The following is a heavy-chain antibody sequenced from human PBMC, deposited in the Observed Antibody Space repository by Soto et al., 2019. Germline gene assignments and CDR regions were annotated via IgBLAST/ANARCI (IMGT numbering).Heavy chain of an antibody. D-gene: IGHD2-2*02. CDR1: GGTFSSYA. Sequence: SVKVSCKASGGTFSSYAISWVRQAPGQGLEWMGGVIPIFGTANYAQKFQGRVTITADESTSTAYMELSSLRSEDTAVYYCARNGIVVPAAILVYYYYGMDVWGQGTTVTVSS. CDR3: ARNGIVVPAAILVYYYYGMDV. J-gene: IGHJ6*02. V-gene: IGHV1-69*13. CDR2: VIPIFGTA.